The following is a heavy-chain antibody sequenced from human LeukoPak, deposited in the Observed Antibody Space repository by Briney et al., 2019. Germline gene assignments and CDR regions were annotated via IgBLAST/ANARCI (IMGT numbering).Heavy chain of an antibody. CDR1: DGSISSYY. J-gene: IGHJ4*02. Sequence: SETLSLTCTVSDGSISSYYWSWIRQPPGKGLEWIGYIYYSGSTNYNPSLKSRVTISVDTSKNQFSLKLSSVTAADTAVYYCASGEVWFDYWGQGTLVTVSS. V-gene: IGHV4-59*01. D-gene: IGHD1-14*01. CDR3: ASGEVWFDY. CDR2: IYYSGST.